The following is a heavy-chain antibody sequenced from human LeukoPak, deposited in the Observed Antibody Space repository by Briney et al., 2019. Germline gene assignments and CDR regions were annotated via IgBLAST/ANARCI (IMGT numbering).Heavy chain of an antibody. D-gene: IGHD4-23*01. J-gene: IGHJ4*02. V-gene: IGHV4-59*08. CDR3: ARQQGGNPFDY. CDR1: GGSISSYY. Sequence: SETLSLTCTVSGGSISSYYWSWIRQPPGKGLEWIGYIYYSGSTNYNPSLKSRVTISVDTSKNQFSLKLSSVTAADTAVYYCARQQGGNPFDYWGQGTLVTVSS. CDR2: IYYSGST.